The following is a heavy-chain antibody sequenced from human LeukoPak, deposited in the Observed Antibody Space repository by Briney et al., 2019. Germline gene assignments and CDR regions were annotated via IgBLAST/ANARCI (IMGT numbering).Heavy chain of an antibody. CDR2: IYYSGST. CDR3: ARGDTGTNFDY. CDR1: GGSISSYY. J-gene: IGHJ4*02. D-gene: IGHD1-1*01. Sequence: SETLSLTCTVSGGSISSYYWSWIRQPPGKGLEWIGYIYYSGSTNYNPSLKSRVTISVDTSKNQFSLKLSSVTAADTAVYYCARGDTGTNFDYWGQGTLVTVSS. V-gene: IGHV4-59*08.